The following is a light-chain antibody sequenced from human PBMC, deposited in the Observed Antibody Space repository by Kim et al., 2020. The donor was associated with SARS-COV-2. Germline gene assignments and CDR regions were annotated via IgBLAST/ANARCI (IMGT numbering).Light chain of an antibody. Sequence: EIVLTQSPATLSLSPGERATLSCRASQSVSSYLAWYQQKPGQAPRLLIYDASNRATGIPARFSGSGSGTAFTLTISGLEPADFAVYYCQQRSNWPPYTFGQGTKLEI. V-gene: IGKV3-11*01. J-gene: IGKJ2*01. CDR2: DAS. CDR3: QQRSNWPPYT. CDR1: QSVSSY.